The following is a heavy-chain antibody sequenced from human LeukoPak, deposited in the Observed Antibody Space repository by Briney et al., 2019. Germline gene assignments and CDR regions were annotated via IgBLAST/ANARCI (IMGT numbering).Heavy chain of an antibody. J-gene: IGHJ5*02. D-gene: IGHD2-2*02. Sequence: GSLRLSCAACGFTVSSNYMSWVRQAPGKGLEWVSVIYSGGSTYYADSVKGRFTISRDNSKKTLYLQMNSLRAEDTAVYYCARVGVVVPAAIGWFDPWGQGTLVTVSS. CDR3: ARVGVVVPAAIGWFDP. CDR2: IYSGGST. CDR1: GFTVSSNY. V-gene: IGHV3-53*01.